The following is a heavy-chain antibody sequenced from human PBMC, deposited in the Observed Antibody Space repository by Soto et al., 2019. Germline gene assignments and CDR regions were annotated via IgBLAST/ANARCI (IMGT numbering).Heavy chain of an antibody. CDR3: TKSRRSVLMVYGFGGMDV. V-gene: IGHV3-23*01. CDR2: ISGSGDGT. D-gene: IGHD2-8*01. Sequence: XVSLRLSCAACGFIFSDYAMSWVRQAPGKGLEWVSSISGSGDGTYYGESVKGRFTLSRDTSQKTLYLQMNNLRGEDTAVYFCTKSRRSVLMVYGFGGMDVWGRGTTVTVSS. J-gene: IGHJ6*02. CDR1: GFIFSDYA.